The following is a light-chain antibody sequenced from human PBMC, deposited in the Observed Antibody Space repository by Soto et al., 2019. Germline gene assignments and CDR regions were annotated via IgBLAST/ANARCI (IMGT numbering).Light chain of an antibody. CDR2: TAS. CDR1: QSLSRNY. J-gene: IGKJ1*01. CDR3: QEYDNSPLT. V-gene: IGKV3-20*01. Sequence: EIVLTQSPGTLSLSPGEGATLSCRASQSLSRNYLAWYQHKPGQAPRLLICTASNRATGVPPRFSGSGSGTDFTLTISRLEPEDFALYYCQEYDNSPLTFGQGTKVEI.